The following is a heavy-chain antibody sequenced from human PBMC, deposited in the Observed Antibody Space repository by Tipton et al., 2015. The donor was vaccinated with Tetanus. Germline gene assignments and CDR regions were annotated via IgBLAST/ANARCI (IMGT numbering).Heavy chain of an antibody. D-gene: IGHD5-18*01. Sequence: LSLTCTVSGGSISSYYWSWIRQPPGKGLEWIGYVYISGSTNYNPSLKSRVTMSVDTSENQFSLKLNSVTAADTAVYYCARATGDYSATYGYQYYFDYWGQGAQVTVSS. CDR1: GGSISSYY. V-gene: IGHV4-59*01. CDR2: VYISGST. CDR3: ARATGDYSATYGYQYYFDY. J-gene: IGHJ4*02.